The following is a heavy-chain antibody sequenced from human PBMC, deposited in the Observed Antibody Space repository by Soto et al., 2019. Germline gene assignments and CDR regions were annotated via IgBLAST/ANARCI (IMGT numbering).Heavy chain of an antibody. V-gene: IGHV4-34*01. D-gene: IGHD4-17*01. Sequence: SETLSLTCAVYGGSFSGYYWSWIRQPPGKGLEWIGEINHSGSTNYNPSLKSRVTISVDTSKNQFSLKLSSVTAADTAVYYCARTYMTTTFDYWGQGTLVTVSS. CDR2: INHSGST. J-gene: IGHJ4*02. CDR1: GGSFSGYY. CDR3: ARTYMTTTFDY.